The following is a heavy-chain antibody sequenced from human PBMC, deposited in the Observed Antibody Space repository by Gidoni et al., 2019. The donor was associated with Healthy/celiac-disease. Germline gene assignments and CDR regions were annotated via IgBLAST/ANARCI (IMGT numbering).Heavy chain of an antibody. V-gene: IGHV1-2*04. D-gene: IGHD2-15*01. CDR3: ARLGGSGPYPNAFDI. Sequence: QVQLVQSGAEVKKPGASVKVSCKASGYTFTGYYMHWMRQAPGQGLEWMGWINPNSGGTNSAQKFQGWVTMTRDTSISTAYMELSRLRSDDTAVYYCARLGGSGPYPNAFDIWGQGTMVTVSS. CDR1: GYTFTGYY. CDR2: INPNSGGT. J-gene: IGHJ3*02.